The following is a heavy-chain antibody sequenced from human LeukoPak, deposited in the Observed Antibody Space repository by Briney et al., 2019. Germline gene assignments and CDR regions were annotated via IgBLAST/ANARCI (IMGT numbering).Heavy chain of an antibody. CDR1: GGTFSIYA. CDR3: ARDRFYSSGYYHFDY. V-gene: IGHV1-69*13. Sequence: GASVKVSCKASGGTFSIYAISWVRQTPGQGLEWMGGIIPIFGTANYAQKFQGRVTITADESTSTAYMELSSLRSEDTAVYYCARDRFYSSGYYHFDYWGQGTLVTVSS. CDR2: IIPIFGTA. D-gene: IGHD3-22*01. J-gene: IGHJ4*02.